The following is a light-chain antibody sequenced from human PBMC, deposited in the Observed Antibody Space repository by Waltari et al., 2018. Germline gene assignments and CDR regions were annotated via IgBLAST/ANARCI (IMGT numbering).Light chain of an antibody. CDR2: GAS. Sequence: EIVLTQSPGSLSSSPGERVTLSCRASQSVSRALAWYQQKPGQAPRLLIFGASHRATGXPXXXSGXGSETDFSLTISXLEPEDFAVYYCQHYVRLPATFGRGTKVEIK. CDR3: QHYVRLPAT. CDR1: QSVSRA. V-gene: IGKV3-20*01. J-gene: IGKJ1*01.